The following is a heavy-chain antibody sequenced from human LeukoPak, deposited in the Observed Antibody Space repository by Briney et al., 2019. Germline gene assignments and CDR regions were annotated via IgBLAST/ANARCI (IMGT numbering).Heavy chain of an antibody. CDR2: ISGSGGST. CDR1: GFTFSSYA. Sequence: GGSLRLSCAASGFTFSSYAMSWVRQAPGKGLEWVSAISGSGGSTYYADSVKGRFTISRDNSKNTLYLQMNSLRAEDTAVYYCAKDFLPAVVTAVRPYYFDYWGQGTLVTVSS. V-gene: IGHV3-23*01. CDR3: AKDFLPAVVTAVRPYYFDY. J-gene: IGHJ4*02. D-gene: IGHD4-23*01.